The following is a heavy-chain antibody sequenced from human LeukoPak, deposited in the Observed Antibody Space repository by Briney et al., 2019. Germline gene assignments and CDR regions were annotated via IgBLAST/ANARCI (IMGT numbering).Heavy chain of an antibody. V-gene: IGHV3-21*01. J-gene: IGHJ4*02. D-gene: IGHD3-22*01. Sequence: GGSLRLSCAASGFTFSSYSMNWVRQAPGKGLEWVSSISSSSYIYYADSVKGRFTISRDNAKNSLYLQMNSLRAEDTAVYYCARATYYYDSSGQSFDYWGQGTLVTVSS. CDR2: ISSSSYI. CDR3: ARATYYYDSSGQSFDY. CDR1: GFTFSSYS.